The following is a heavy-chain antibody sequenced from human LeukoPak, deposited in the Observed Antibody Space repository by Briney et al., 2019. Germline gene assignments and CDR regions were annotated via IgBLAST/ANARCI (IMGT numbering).Heavy chain of an antibody. CDR2: ITSSSRYT. Sequence: GGSLRLSCAASVFTFSTYNMNWVRQAPGKGLEWVSSITSSSRYTFYADSVKGRFTISRDNAKNSLYLQMNSLRAEDTAIYYCARDPLFYGSGSYGDAFDIWGQGTMVTVSS. V-gene: IGHV3-21*06. CDR1: VFTFSTYN. J-gene: IGHJ3*02. D-gene: IGHD3-10*01. CDR3: ARDPLFYGSGSYGDAFDI.